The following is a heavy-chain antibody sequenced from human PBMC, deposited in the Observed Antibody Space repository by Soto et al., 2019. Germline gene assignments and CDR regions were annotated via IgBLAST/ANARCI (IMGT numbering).Heavy chain of an antibody. CDR3: ARARLRAVYAFDI. V-gene: IGHV4-31*03. CDR1: GGSVSSGAYY. D-gene: IGHD5-12*01. Sequence: KSSETLSLTYTVSGGSVSSGAYYWTWIRQRPGKGLEWIGYIYYSGSTYYSPSLKSRLSISLDTSKNQFSLRLSSVNAADTAMYYCARARLRAVYAFDIWGQGTMVTVSS. J-gene: IGHJ3*02. CDR2: IYYSGST.